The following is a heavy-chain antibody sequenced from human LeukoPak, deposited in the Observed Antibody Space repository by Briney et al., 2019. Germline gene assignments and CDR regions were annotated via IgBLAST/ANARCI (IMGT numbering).Heavy chain of an antibody. Sequence: SETLSLTCTVSGGSISPYYWSWIRQPPGKGLEWVGEVLYSGSTNYNPSLKSRVSISLDKSKNQFSLKLHSMSAADTAVYYCARQASYFVDSNNYQGRRPFDSWGQGTLVTVSS. V-gene: IGHV4-59*08. J-gene: IGHJ4*02. D-gene: IGHD3-9*01. CDR1: GGSISPYY. CDR3: ARQASYFVDSNNYQGRRPFDS. CDR2: VLYSGST.